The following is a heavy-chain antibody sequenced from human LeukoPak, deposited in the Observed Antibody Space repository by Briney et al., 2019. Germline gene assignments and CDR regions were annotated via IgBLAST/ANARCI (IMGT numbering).Heavy chain of an antibody. D-gene: IGHD6-19*01. V-gene: IGHV1-2*02. J-gene: IGHJ4*02. Sequence: ASERVSCKASAYTFTGYYMHWVRQAPGQGLEWMGWINPDSGGTNYAQKFQGRVTMTRDTSISTAYMEVSRLRSDDTAVYYCAREGSGWYGNFDYWGQGTLVTSST. CDR2: INPDSGGT. CDR3: AREGSGWYGNFDY. CDR1: AYTFTGYY.